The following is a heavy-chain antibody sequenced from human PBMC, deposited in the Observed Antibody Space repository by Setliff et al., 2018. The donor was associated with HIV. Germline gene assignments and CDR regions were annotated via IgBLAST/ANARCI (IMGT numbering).Heavy chain of an antibody. Sequence: GGSLRLSCAASGFGFSGYFMSWIRQAPRKGQDGSEEYYAHSLRGRFTISRDNAQNSLYLQMSGLRAEDTAVYFCARDVAATGALDYWGQGTLVTVSS. V-gene: IGHV3-7*01. CDR2: DGSEE. CDR1: GFGFSGYF. J-gene: IGHJ4*02. D-gene: IGHD6-13*01. CDR3: ARDVAATGALDY.